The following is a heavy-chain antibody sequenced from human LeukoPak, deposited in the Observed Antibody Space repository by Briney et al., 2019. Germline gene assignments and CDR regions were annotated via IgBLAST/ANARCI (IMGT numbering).Heavy chain of an antibody. D-gene: IGHD1-1*01. CDR2: LNWNGGST. J-gene: IGHJ4*02. CDR1: GFTFGDYA. V-gene: IGHV3-20*04. CDR3: ARVLTGNDY. Sequence: GGSLRLSCAASGFTFGDYAMSWFRQAPGKGLEWVSGLNWNGGSTGYADPVKGRFTISRDNAKNSLYLQMNSLRAEDTALYYCARVLTGNDYWGQGTLVTVSS.